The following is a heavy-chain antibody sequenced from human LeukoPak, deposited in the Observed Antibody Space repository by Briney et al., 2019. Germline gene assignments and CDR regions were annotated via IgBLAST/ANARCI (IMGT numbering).Heavy chain of an antibody. CDR2: ISAYDGDT. V-gene: IGHV1-18*01. CDR1: GYTFTSYG. J-gene: IGHJ5*02. Sequence: ASVKVSCKASGYTFTSYGISWGRQAPGQGLGWMGWISAYDGDTNYAQKLQGRVTMTTDTSTSTAYMELRSLTSDAAAVYSCARWAYYYDRSGYKTWFAPCGQGTLVTVSS. D-gene: IGHD3-22*01. CDR3: ARWAYYYDRSGYKTWFAP.